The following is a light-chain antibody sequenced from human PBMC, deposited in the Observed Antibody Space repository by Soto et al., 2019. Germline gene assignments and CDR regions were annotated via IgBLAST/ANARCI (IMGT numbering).Light chain of an antibody. Sequence: IQMTQSPSTLSASVGDTVTITCRASQTTSVSLGWYRQKPGKAPNLLIYDASTLQEGVPSRFSGSGSGTEFTLTVTRPQPDDFSTYFCQQYDKYSTFGHGTKVDVK. CDR1: QTTSVS. J-gene: IGKJ1*01. CDR3: QQYDKYST. CDR2: DAS. V-gene: IGKV1-5*01.